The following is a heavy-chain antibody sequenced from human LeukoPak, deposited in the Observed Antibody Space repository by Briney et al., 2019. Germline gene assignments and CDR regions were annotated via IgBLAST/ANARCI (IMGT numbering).Heavy chain of an antibody. J-gene: IGHJ3*02. V-gene: IGHV3-74*01. D-gene: IGHD4-23*01. CDR2: SNSDGSST. CDR1: GFTFKTYW. Sequence: GGSLRLSCAASGFTFKTYWMHWVRQAPGKGLLWVSHSNSDGSSTSYADSVRGRFTISRDNAKNTLYLQMNSLRAEDTAVYYCARDLKGPVNDVFDMWGQGTMVTVSS. CDR3: ARDLKGPVNDVFDM.